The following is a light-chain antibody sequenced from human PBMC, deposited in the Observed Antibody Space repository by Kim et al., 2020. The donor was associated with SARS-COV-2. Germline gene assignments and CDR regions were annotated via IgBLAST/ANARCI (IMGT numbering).Light chain of an antibody. V-gene: IGLV2-14*03. CDR2: DVT. Sequence: GQSITLACTVTGSAVGGHNSVSWYQQHPGKAPRLMIFDVTYRPSGVSNRFSGSKSGNTASLTISGLQVEDEADYYCGSSTSSTTWVFGGGTQLTVL. CDR3: GSSTSSTTWV. J-gene: IGLJ3*02. CDR1: GSAVGGHNS.